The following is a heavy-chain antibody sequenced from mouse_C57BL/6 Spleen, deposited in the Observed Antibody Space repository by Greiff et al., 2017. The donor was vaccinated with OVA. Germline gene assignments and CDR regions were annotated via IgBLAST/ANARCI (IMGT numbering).Heavy chain of an antibody. V-gene: IGHV5-4*01. CDR2: ISDGGSYT. CDR1: GFTFSSYA. CDR3: ARDTGYCAFDY. Sequence: DVMLVESGGGLVKPGGSLKLSCAASGFTFSSYAMSWVRQTPEKRLEWVATISDGGSYTYYPDNVKGRFTISRDNAKNNLYLQMSHLKSEDTAMYYCARDTGYCAFDYWGQGTTLTVSS. J-gene: IGHJ2*01. D-gene: IGHD2-3*01.